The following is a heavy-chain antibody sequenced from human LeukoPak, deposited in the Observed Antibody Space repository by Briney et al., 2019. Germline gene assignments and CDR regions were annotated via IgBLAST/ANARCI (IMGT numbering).Heavy chain of an antibody. CDR2: VHRDGYT. J-gene: IGHJ6*03. CDR3: AREYFSANYFFYYMDV. V-gene: IGHV4-4*02. D-gene: IGHD3-3*01. Sequence: PSETLSLTCAVSGASITYYYSWVRQFPGKGLEWIGEVHRDGYTNYSPSLQSRVTMSVDKSKNQLSLQLNSVTAADTAVYYCAREYFSANYFFYYMDVWGTGTTVTVSS. CDR1: GASITYY.